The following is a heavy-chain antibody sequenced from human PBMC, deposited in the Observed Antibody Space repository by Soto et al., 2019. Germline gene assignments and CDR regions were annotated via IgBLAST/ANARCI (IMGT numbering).Heavy chain of an antibody. J-gene: IGHJ6*03. CDR2: ISSSSSYI. CDR1: GFTFSSYS. D-gene: IGHD2-2*01. Sequence: EVQLVESGGGLVKPGGSLRLSCAASGFTFSSYSMNWVRQAPGKGLEWVSSISSSSSYIYYADSVKGRFTISRDNAKNSLYLQMNSLRAEDTAVYYCARDPVVPAAIKPRSQLYYMDVWGKGTTVTVSS. V-gene: IGHV3-21*01. CDR3: ARDPVVPAAIKPRSQLYYMDV.